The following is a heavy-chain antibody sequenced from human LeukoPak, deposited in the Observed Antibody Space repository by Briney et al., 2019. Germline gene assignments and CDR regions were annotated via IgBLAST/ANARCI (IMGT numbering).Heavy chain of an antibody. CDR1: GFTFGDYA. CDR2: IRSKAYGGTT. D-gene: IGHD3-10*01. Sequence: GGSLRLSCTASGFTFGDYAMSWVRQAPGKGLEWVGFIRSKAYGGTTEYAASVKGRFTISRDDSKSIAYLQMNSLKTEDTAVYYCTRDLIYYYGSGGYYRAVGYYYYGMDVWGQGTTVTVSS. V-gene: IGHV3-49*04. CDR3: TRDLIYYYGSGGYYRAVGYYYYGMDV. J-gene: IGHJ6*02.